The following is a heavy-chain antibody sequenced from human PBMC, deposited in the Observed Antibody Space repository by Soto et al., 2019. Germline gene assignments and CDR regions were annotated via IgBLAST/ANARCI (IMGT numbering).Heavy chain of an antibody. D-gene: IGHD2-2*01. V-gene: IGHV1-18*01. J-gene: IGHJ4*02. Sequence: ASVKLSCKACGDSFTSYGISCVRQAPGQGLEWMGWISAYNGNTNYAQKLQGRVTMTTDTSTSTAYMELRSLRSDDTAVYYCARDPIVVVPAAIRARLKGKDADDYWGQGTLVTVSS. CDR3: ARDPIVVVPAAIRARLKGKDADDY. CDR1: GDSFTSYG. CDR2: ISAYNGNT.